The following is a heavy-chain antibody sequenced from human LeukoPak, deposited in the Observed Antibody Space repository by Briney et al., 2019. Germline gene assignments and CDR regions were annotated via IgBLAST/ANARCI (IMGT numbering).Heavy chain of an antibody. CDR1: RFTFNDYG. CDR3: AKTGLQLVTDY. J-gene: IGHJ4*02. Sequence: PGGSLRLSCAASRFTFNDYGMSWVRQAPGKGVEWVSGISGSGGSTYYADSVKGRFTISRDNSKNTLYLQMNSLRAEDTAVYYCAKTGLQLVTDYWGQGTLVTVSS. V-gene: IGHV3-23*01. D-gene: IGHD6-13*01. CDR2: ISGSGGST.